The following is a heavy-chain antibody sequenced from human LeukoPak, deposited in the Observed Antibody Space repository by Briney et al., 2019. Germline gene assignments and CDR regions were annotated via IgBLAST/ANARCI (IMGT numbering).Heavy chain of an antibody. D-gene: IGHD6-13*01. V-gene: IGHV1-2*02. J-gene: IGHJ4*02. Sequence: GASAKVSCKASGYTLTGYYVHWVRQAPGQGLQWMGYFNPKTGDTKYAQKLQGRVTMTRDTSLSTAYIELSGLRSDDTAVYYCGREGLYSSSSDFDYWGQGTLVTVSS. CDR2: FNPKTGDT. CDR3: GREGLYSSSSDFDY. CDR1: GYTLTGYY.